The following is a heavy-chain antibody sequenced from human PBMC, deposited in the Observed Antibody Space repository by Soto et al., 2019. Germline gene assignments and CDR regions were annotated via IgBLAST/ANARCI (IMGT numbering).Heavy chain of an antibody. V-gene: IGHV4-4*02. CDR1: GDSISNSKW. J-gene: IGHJ6*02. CDR3: VRLNRDYYYYGMDV. CDR2: IDHNGIT. Sequence: SETLSLTCAVSGDSISNSKWWTWVRQTPGKGLEWIGKIDHNGITNYNPSLESRVTILKDNSKNQLSLKLSSVTGADSAVYYCVRLNRDYYYYGMDVWGQGATVTVS.